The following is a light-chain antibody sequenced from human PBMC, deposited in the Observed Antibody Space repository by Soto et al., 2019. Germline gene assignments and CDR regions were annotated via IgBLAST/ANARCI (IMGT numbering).Light chain of an antibody. Sequence: DVVMTQSPLSLPVRLGQPASVSCRSIQGLVYSDGNIYLSWFHRSPCRSLRSLISTFSNRDSGVTDRFSGSGSGTDYTLKISRVEAEDIGIFYCIQNTHWPYTWGQGTNLEIK. CDR1: QGLVYSDGNIY. CDR2: TFS. J-gene: IGKJ2*01. V-gene: IGKV2-30*01. CDR3: IQNTHWPYT.